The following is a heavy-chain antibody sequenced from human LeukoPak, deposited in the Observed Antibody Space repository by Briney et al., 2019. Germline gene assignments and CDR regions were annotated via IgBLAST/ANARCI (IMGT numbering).Heavy chain of an antibody. CDR1: GGSFSGYY. J-gene: IGHJ4*02. CDR2: INHSGST. CDR3: ASRYYANFDY. D-gene: IGHD1-26*01. Sequence: PSETLSLACAVYGGSFSGYYWSWIRQPPGKGLEWIGEINHSGSTNYNPSLKSRVTISVDTSKNQFSLKLSSVTAADTAVYYCASRYYANFDYWGQGTLVTVSS. V-gene: IGHV4-34*01.